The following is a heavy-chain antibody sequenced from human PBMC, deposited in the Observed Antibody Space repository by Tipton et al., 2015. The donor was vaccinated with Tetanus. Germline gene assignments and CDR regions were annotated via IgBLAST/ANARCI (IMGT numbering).Heavy chain of an antibody. D-gene: IGHD4-11*01. CDR1: GFSFSLHS. J-gene: IGHJ4*02. V-gene: IGHV4-34*08. CDR2: INHSGST. CDR3: AKLKSRDDYSAIDY. Sequence: LRLSCAASGFSFSLHSMNWIRQSPGKGLEWIGEINHSGSTTYSPSFKSRVTISVDTPKNQFSLKLTSLTAADTAVYYCAKLKSRDDYSAIDYWGRGTPVTVSS.